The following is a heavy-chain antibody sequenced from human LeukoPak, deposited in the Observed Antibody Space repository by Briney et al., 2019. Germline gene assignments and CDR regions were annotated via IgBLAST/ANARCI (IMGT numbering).Heavy chain of an antibody. V-gene: IGHV3-9*01. J-gene: IGHJ3*02. CDR1: GFTFDDYA. CDR3: ASTLGIASYAFDI. Sequence: GGSLRLSCAASGFTFDDYAMHWVRQAPGKGLEWVSGISWNSGSIGYADSVKGRFTISRDNAKNSLYLQMNSLRAEDTAVYYCASTLGIASYAFDIWGQGTMVTVSS. D-gene: IGHD7-27*01. CDR2: ISWNSGSI.